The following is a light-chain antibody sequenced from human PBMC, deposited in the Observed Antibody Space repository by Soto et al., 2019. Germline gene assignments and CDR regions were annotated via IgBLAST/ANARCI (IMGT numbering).Light chain of an antibody. Sequence: VVTQSPGTLSLSPGERATLSCRASQSVSNNYLAWYQQKPGQAPRLLIYDASNRATGIPARFSGSGSGTDFTLTISRLEPEDFAVYYCQQYGSSPGTFGQGTKVDI. J-gene: IGKJ1*01. CDR1: QSVSNNY. CDR3: QQYGSSPGT. V-gene: IGKV3-20*01. CDR2: DAS.